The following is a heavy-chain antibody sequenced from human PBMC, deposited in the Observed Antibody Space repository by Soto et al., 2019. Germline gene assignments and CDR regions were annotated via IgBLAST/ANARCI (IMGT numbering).Heavy chain of an antibody. CDR1: GYTFTNYG. V-gene: IGHV1-18*01. Sequence: QVQLVQSGAEVKKPGASVKVSCKASGYTFTNYGISWVRQAPGQGLEWMGWISAYNGNINYAQKLQGRVTMTTDTSTSTADMEVRSLRSDDTAMYYCASSYCGGNCYSNLPSVYYYYGMDVWGQGTTVTVSS. CDR3: ASSYCGGNCYSNLPSVYYYYGMDV. D-gene: IGHD2-21*02. CDR2: ISAYNGNI. J-gene: IGHJ6*02.